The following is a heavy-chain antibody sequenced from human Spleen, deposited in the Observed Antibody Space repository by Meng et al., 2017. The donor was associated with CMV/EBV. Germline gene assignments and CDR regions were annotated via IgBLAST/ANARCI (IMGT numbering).Heavy chain of an antibody. V-gene: IGHV1-8*01. J-gene: IGHJ5*02. D-gene: IGHD3-3*01. CDR3: ARGGITTFGVVMDNWFDP. Sequence: ASVKVSCKASGYTFTSYDINWVRQATGQGLEWMGWMNPNSGNTGYAQKFQGRVTMTRNTSKSTAYMELSSLRFEDTAVYYCARGGITTFGVVMDNWFDPWGQGTLVTVSS. CDR2: MNPNSGNT. CDR1: GYTFTSYD.